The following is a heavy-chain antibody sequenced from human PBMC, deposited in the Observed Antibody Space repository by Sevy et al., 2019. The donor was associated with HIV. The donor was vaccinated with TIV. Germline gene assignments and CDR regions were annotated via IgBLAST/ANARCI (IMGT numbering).Heavy chain of an antibody. Sequence: WGSLRLSCAASGFTLNNYDIHWVRQATGKGLEWISVIRTAGDTYYPDSVKGRFTISRENAKNSLYLQMNSLRAGDTAVYYCAREVPGSLYGMDVWGQGTTVTVSS. D-gene: IGHD3-10*01. CDR3: AREVPGSLYGMDV. CDR2: IRTAGDT. J-gene: IGHJ6*02. CDR1: GFTLNNYD. V-gene: IGHV3-13*01.